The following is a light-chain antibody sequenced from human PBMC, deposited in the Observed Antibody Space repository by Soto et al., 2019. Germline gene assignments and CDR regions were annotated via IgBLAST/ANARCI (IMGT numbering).Light chain of an antibody. V-gene: IGKV1-5*01. CDR1: QAISRW. Sequence: DIQMTQSPSTLSASVGDRVTITCRASQAISRWLVWYQQKPGKAPKLLIYDASSVQTGVPSRFSGRGSGTEFTLTISSLQPDDFATFCGQQYSNYSPTFGQGTKVDI. CDR2: DAS. CDR3: QQYSNYSPT. J-gene: IGKJ1*01.